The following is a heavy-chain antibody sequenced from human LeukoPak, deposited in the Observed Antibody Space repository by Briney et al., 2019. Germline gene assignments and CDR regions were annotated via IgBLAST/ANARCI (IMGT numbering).Heavy chain of an antibody. CDR2: INHSGST. V-gene: IGHV4-34*01. D-gene: IGHD3-3*01. Sequence: SETLSLTCAVYGGSFSGYYWSWIRQPPGKGLEWIGEINHSGSTNYNPSLKSRVTISVDTSKNQFSLKLSSVAAADTAVYYCARGLGQRPLYDFWSGYHPPYYFDYWGQGTLVTVSS. J-gene: IGHJ4*02. CDR1: GGSFSGYY. CDR3: ARGLGQRPLYDFWSGYHPPYYFDY.